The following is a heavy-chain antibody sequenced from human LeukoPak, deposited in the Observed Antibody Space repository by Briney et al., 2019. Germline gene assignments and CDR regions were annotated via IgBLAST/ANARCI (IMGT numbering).Heavy chain of an antibody. D-gene: IGHD4-17*01. Sequence: PGGSLRLSCAASGFTFSNYGMHWVRQAPGKGLEWVAFIRYDGSNRYYVDSVKGRFTISRDNSKNTLFLQMTSLRAEDTALYYCAKDYGDYRWYFDLWGRGALVTVSS. J-gene: IGHJ2*01. CDR3: AKDYGDYRWYFDL. CDR1: GFTFSNYG. V-gene: IGHV3-30*02. CDR2: IRYDGSNR.